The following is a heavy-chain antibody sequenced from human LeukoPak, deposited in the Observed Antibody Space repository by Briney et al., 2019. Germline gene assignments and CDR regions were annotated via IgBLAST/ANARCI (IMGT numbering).Heavy chain of an antibody. J-gene: IGHJ6*02. CDR2: IYYSGST. Sequence: SETLSLTCTVSGGSISSYYWSWIRQPPGKGLEWIGYIYYSGSTNYNPSLKSRVTISVDTSKNQFSLKLSSVTAADTAVYYCARDPRAPYGMDGWGQGTTVTVSS. CDR1: GGSISSYY. V-gene: IGHV4-59*01. CDR3: ARDPRAPYGMDG.